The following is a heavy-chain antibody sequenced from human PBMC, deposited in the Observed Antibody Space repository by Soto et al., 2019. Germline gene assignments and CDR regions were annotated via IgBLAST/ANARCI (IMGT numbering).Heavy chain of an antibody. Sequence: GSLRLSCAASGFTFSSYDMHWVRQATGKGLEWVSAIGTAGDTYYPGSVKGRFTISRENAKNSLYLQMNSLGAGDTAVYYCARSDSSGWYVIDYWGQGTLVTVSS. CDR2: IGTAGDT. CDR1: GFTFSSYD. CDR3: ARSDSSGWYVIDY. V-gene: IGHV3-13*01. D-gene: IGHD6-19*01. J-gene: IGHJ4*02.